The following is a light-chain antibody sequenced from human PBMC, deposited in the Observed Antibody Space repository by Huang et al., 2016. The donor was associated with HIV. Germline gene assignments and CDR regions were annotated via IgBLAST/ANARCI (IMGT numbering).Light chain of an antibody. CDR2: DAS. Sequence: EIVLTQSPATLSLSPGERATLSCRASQSVRSYLAWYQQKPGQAPRLLIYDASNRATGSPARFSGSGSGSGTDFTLTISSLEPEDFAVYYCQQRSNWLTFGGGTKVEIK. V-gene: IGKV3-11*01. J-gene: IGKJ4*01. CDR3: QQRSNWLT. CDR1: QSVRSY.